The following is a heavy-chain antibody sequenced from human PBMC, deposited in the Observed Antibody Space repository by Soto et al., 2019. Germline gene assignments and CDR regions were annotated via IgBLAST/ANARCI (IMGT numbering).Heavy chain of an antibody. D-gene: IGHD2-15*01. V-gene: IGHV3-30-3*02. CDR3: LAPAAFVGNWFDP. CDR2: ISYDGSNK. CDR1: GFTFSSYA. Sequence: PGCSLRLSCAASGFTFSSYAMHWVRQAPGKGLEWVAVISYDGSNKYYADSVKGRFTISRDNSKNTLYLQMNSLRAEDTAVYYCLAPAAFVGNWFDPWGHGTLVIVSS. J-gene: IGHJ5*02.